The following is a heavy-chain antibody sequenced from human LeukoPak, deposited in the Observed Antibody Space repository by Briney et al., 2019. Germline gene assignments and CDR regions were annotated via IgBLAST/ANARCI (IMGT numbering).Heavy chain of an antibody. CDR3: AKGRVGYSYGNPFDY. D-gene: IGHD5-18*01. V-gene: IGHV3-23*01. CDR1: GFTFSSYA. J-gene: IGHJ4*02. CDR2: ISGSGGST. Sequence: GGSLRLSCVASGFTFSSYAMSWVRQAPGKGLEWVSAISGSGGSTYYADSVKGRFTISRDNSKNTLYLQMNSLRAEDTAVYYCAKGRVGYSYGNPFDYWGQGTLVTVSS.